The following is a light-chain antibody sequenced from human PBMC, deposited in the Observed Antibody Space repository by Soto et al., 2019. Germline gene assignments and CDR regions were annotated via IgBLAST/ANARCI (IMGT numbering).Light chain of an antibody. Sequence: QSALTQPRSVSGSPGQSVTISCTGTSGGVSGYNFVSWYQQHPGKAPTLMIFDVSQRPSGVPDRFSGSKSGNTASLTISGLQADDEADYYCCSYGGSYTWVFGGGTKVTVL. V-gene: IGLV2-11*01. CDR3: CSYGGSYTWV. J-gene: IGLJ3*02. CDR2: DVS. CDR1: SGGVSGYNF.